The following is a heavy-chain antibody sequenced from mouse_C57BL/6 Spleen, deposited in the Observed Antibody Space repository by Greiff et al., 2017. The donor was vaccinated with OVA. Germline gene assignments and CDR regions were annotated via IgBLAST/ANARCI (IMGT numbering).Heavy chain of an antibody. J-gene: IGHJ3*01. CDR1: GYTFTSYW. CDR3: ARGDDGYFAY. D-gene: IGHD2-3*01. V-gene: IGHV1-50*01. Sequence: QVQLQQPGAELVKPGASVKLSCKASGYTFTSYWMQWVKQRPGQGLEWIGEIDPSDSYTNYNQKFKGKATLTVDTSSSTAYMQLSSLTAEDSAVYYCARGDDGYFAYWGQGTLVTVSA. CDR2: IDPSDSYT.